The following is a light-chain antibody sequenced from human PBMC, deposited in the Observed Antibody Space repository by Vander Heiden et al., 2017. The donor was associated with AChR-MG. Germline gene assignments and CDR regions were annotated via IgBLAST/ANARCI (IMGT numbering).Light chain of an antibody. CDR3: QQYYSTPGLT. V-gene: IGKV4-1*01. CDR2: WAS. J-gene: IGKJ4*01. CDR1: QSVLYSSNNKNY. Sequence: DIVRTQSPDPLAVALGERATINCKSSQSVLYSSNNKNYLAWYQQKPGQPPTLLLYWASTRESGVPARFSGGGSGTDFTLTISSLQAEDVSVYYCQQYYSTPGLTFGGGTKVEIK.